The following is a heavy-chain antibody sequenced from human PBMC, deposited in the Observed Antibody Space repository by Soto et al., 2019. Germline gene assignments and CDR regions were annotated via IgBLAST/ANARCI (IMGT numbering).Heavy chain of an antibody. CDR2: INSGGTSI. Sequence: PGGSLRLSCAASGFTISNYEMNWVRQAPGKGLEWVSYINSGGTSIKYADSVEGRFTISRDTALNSLYLQMNSLRDEDTAIYYCARENSRDAFDFWGPGTMLTV. D-gene: IGHD2-15*01. CDR1: GFTISNYE. V-gene: IGHV3-48*03. CDR3: ARENSRDAFDF. J-gene: IGHJ4*02.